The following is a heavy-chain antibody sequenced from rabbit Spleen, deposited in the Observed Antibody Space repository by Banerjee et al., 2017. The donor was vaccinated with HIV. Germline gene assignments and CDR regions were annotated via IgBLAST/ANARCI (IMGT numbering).Heavy chain of an antibody. J-gene: IGHJ4*01. V-gene: IGHV1S40*01. CDR3: ARVYAGYGEFCDAAM. D-gene: IGHD7-1*01. CDR1: GFSFSAVNY. CDR2: IDVGSINNI. Sequence: QAMVESGGDLVKPAASLPLTCTASGFSFSAVNYMCCGRQAPGKGLEWIGCIDVGSINNIYYATWAKGRFTISKTSSTTVTLQMTSLTAADTATYFCARVYAGYGEFCDAAMWGPGTLVTVS.